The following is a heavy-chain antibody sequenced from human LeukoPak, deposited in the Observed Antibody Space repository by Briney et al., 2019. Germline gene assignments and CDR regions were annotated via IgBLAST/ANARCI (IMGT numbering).Heavy chain of an antibody. CDR2: IYSTGTT. J-gene: IGHJ6*03. CDR1: GGSLNTYS. Sequence: SETLSLTCVLYGGSLNTYSWSWIRHPPGKGLEWVGYIYSTGTTNYNPSLKGRVTISLDTSKNQYSLNLSSVTAADTAVYYCAKHDTVFGAAHFYMDVWGKGTTVTVSS. CDR3: AKHDTVFGAAHFYMDV. V-gene: IGHV4-4*09. D-gene: IGHD3-9*01.